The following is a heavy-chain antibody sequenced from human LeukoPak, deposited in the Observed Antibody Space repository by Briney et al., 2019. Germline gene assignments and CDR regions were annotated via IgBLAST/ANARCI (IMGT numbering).Heavy chain of an antibody. CDR1: GGTFSTYA. CDR2: IIPIFGTA. Sequence: SVKVSCKASGGTFSTYAITWVRQAPGQGLEWMGGIIPIFGTANYAQKFQGRVTITADESTSTAYMELRSLRSDDTAVYYCARDFPAAGRSYYDFWSGYLYWGQGTLVTVSS. J-gene: IGHJ4*02. D-gene: IGHD3-3*01. CDR3: ARDFPAAGRSYYDFWSGYLY. V-gene: IGHV1-69*13.